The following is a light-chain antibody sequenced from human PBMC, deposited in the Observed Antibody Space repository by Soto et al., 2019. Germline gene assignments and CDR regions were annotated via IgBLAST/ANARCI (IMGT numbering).Light chain of an antibody. CDR2: AAS. Sequence: DVQLTQSPSSLSASLGDRVTITCRASQTTRTYLNWYQQKPGKAPQLLIYAASNLQSGVPSRFSGSGSETDFTLTISSLQPEDFATYYCQQSYSGPPTFGQGTKVEVK. CDR3: QQSYSGPPT. V-gene: IGKV1-39*01. CDR1: QTTRTY. J-gene: IGKJ1*01.